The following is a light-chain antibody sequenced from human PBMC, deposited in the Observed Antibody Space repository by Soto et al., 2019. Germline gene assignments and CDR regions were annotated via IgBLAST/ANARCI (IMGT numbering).Light chain of an antibody. CDR2: GAS. V-gene: IGKV3-15*01. J-gene: IGKJ5*01. CDR1: QSVSSH. Sequence: EVLMTQSPATLSVSPGERVTLSCRASQSVSSHLAWYQQKPGQAPRLLIYGASTRATGVPARFSGFGSGTEFTLTISSLQSEDFAVYYCQQYNKFLITFGQGTRLEIK. CDR3: QQYNKFLIT.